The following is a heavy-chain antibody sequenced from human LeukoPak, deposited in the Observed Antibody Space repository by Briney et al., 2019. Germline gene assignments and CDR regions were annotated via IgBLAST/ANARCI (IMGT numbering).Heavy chain of an antibody. CDR1: GFTVSSNY. CDR3: AKVFSSGWYGSYNYFDY. D-gene: IGHD6-19*01. V-gene: IGHV3-66*01. J-gene: IGHJ4*02. Sequence: PGGSLRLSCAASGFTVSSNYMSWVRQAPGKGLEWVSVIYSGGSTYYADSVKGRFTISRDNSKNTLYLQMNSLRAEDTAVYYCAKVFSSGWYGSYNYFDYWGQGTLVTVSS. CDR2: IYSGGST.